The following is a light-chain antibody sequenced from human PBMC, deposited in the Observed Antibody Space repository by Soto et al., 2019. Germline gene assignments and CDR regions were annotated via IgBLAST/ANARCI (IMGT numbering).Light chain of an antibody. V-gene: IGKV3-11*01. J-gene: IGKJ2*01. CDR3: QQRSNWPPYT. CDR2: DAS. Sequence: EIVLTQSPATLSLSPGERATLSCRASQSVSSYLAWYQQKPGQAPRLLIYDASNRATGIPARFSGSGSGTAFPLTISSLEPEDFAVYDCQQRSNWPPYTFGQGTKLEIK. CDR1: QSVSSY.